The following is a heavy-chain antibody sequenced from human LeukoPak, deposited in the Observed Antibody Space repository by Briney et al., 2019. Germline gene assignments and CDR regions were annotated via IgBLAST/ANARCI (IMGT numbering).Heavy chain of an antibody. D-gene: IGHD1-7*01. CDR1: GFTFSSYG. V-gene: IGHV3-30*02. CDR2: IRYDGSNK. Sequence: GGSLRLSCAASGFTFSSYGMHWVRQAPGKGLEWVAFIRYDGSNKYYADSVKGRFTISRDTSKNTLYLQMNSLRAEDTAVYYCAKDPDRGTREQPSDEYWGQGTLVTVSS. J-gene: IGHJ4*02. CDR3: AKDPDRGTREQPSDEY.